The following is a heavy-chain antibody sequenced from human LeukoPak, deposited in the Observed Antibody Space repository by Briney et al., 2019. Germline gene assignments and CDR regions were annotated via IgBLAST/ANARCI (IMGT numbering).Heavy chain of an antibody. CDR3: ARVIADYDILTGLYYFDY. CDR1: GYTFTRYG. CDR2: ISAYNGNT. J-gene: IGHJ4*02. V-gene: IGHV1-18*01. D-gene: IGHD3-9*01. Sequence: ASVKVSCKASGYTFTRYGISWVRQAPGQGLEWMGWISAYNGNTNYAQKLQGRVTMTTDTSTSTAYMELRSLRSDDTAVYYCARVIADYDILTGLYYFDYWGQGTLVTVSS.